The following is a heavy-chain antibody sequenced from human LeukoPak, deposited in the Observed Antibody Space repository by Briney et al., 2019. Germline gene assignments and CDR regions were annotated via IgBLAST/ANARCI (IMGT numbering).Heavy chain of an antibody. D-gene: IGHD2-2*01. V-gene: IGHV3-11*04. J-gene: IGHJ6*03. CDR2: ISSSGSTI. CDR1: GFTFSDYY. Sequence: GGSLRLSCAASGFTFSDYYMSWIRQAPGKGLEWVSYISSSGSTIYYADSVKGRFTISRDDSKNTLYLQMNSLRAEDTAVYFCARDPLILPASIAYYSYYYMDVWGKGTTVTVSS. CDR3: ARDPLILPASIAYYSYYYMDV.